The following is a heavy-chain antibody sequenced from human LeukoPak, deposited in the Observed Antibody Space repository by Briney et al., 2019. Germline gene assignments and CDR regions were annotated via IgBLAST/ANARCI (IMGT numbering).Heavy chain of an antibody. J-gene: IGHJ5*02. CDR1: GFTFGDYA. CDR3: TRAIIMATINGCDR. CDR2: IRSKAYGGTT. D-gene: IGHD5-24*01. V-gene: IGHV3-49*04. Sequence: GGSLRLSCTASGFTFGDYAMSWVRQAPGKGLEWVGFIRSKAYGGTTEYAASVKGRFTISRDDSKSIAYLQMNSLKTEDTAVYYCTRAIIMATINGCDRWGQGTLVTVSS.